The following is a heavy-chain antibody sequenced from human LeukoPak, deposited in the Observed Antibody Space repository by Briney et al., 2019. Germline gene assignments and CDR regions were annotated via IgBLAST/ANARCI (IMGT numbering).Heavy chain of an antibody. J-gene: IGHJ4*02. Sequence: GGSLRLSCAASGFTFSSYEMNWVRQAPGKGLEWVSYISSSGSTIYYADSVKGRFTFSRDNAKNSLYLQMNSLRAEDTAVYYCARVEPGYSSSWYGVDYWGQGTLVTVSS. CDR2: ISSSGSTI. D-gene: IGHD6-13*01. CDR1: GFTFSSYE. V-gene: IGHV3-48*03. CDR3: ARVEPGYSSSWYGVDY.